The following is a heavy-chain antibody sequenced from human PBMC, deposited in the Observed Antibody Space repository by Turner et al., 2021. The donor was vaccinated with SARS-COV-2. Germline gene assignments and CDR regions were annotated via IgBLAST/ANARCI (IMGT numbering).Heavy chain of an antibody. D-gene: IGHD6-19*01. CDR3: ARQQWLRGTLDS. CDR2: IYYSGST. V-gene: IGHV4-59*08. CDR1: GGSISSYY. J-gene: IGHJ4*02. Sequence: QVQLQESGPGLVKPSETLSLTCTVSGGSISSYYWSWIRQPPGKGLEWIGYIYYSGSTNYNYSLKSRVTISVDTSKNQFSLKLSSVTAADTAVYYCARQQWLRGTLDSWGQGTLVTVSS.